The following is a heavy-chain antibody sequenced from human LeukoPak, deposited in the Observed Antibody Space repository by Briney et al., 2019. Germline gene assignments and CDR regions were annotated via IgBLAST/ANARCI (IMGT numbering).Heavy chain of an antibody. V-gene: IGHV6-1*01. D-gene: IGHD2-15*01. CDR3: ARGQTGSGRIFDY. J-gene: IGHJ4*02. CDR2: TYYRSKRYN. Sequence: SQTLSLTCAISGDSVSSNSGAWNWIRQSPSRGLEWLGRTYYRSKRYNDFAEFVKGRITINPDTSNNQFSLQLNSVTPEDTGVYFCARGQTGSGRIFDYWGQGTLVTVSS. CDR1: GDSVSSNSGA.